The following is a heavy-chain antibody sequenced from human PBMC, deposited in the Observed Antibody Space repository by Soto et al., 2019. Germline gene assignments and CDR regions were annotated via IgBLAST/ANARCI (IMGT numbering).Heavy chain of an antibody. CDR2: IKSKTDGGTT. CDR3: TTVPGQLLYVQG. D-gene: IGHD2-2*02. CDR1: GFTFSSYD. J-gene: IGHJ4*02. Sequence: EVQLVESGGGLVQPGGSLRLSCAASGFTFSSYDMHWVRQATGKGLEWVGRIKSKTDGGTTDYAAPVKGRFTISRDDSKNTLYLQMNSLKTEDTAVYYCTTVPGQLLYVQGGGQGTLVTVSS. V-gene: IGHV3-15*01.